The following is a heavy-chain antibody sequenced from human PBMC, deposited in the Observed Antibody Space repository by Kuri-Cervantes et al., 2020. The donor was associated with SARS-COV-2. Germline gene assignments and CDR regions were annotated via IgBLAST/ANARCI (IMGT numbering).Heavy chain of an antibody. J-gene: IGHJ4*02. Sequence: GESLKISCAASGFTVSSNYMSWVRQAPGKGLEWVSVIYSGGSTYYADSVKGRFTISRDNSKNTLYLQMNSLRAEDTAVYYCARGDYYDSSGYYLHYFDYWGQGTLVTVSS. CDR2: IYSGGST. D-gene: IGHD3-22*01. CDR3: ARGDYYDSSGYYLHYFDY. V-gene: IGHV3-66*01. CDR1: GFTVSSNY.